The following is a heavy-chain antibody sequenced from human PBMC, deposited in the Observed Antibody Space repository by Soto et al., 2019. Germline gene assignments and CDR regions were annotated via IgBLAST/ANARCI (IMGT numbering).Heavy chain of an antibody. CDR1: EGKISRRSCC. D-gene: IGHD4-4*01. CDR3: ARVMTVTTLGGVRYYHCMDV. CDR2: INHSGST. J-gene: IGHJ6*04. V-gene: IGHV4-39*07. Sequence: IMSHTCTVVEGKISRRSCCRIWKKQHPGKWREWTGEINHSGSTNYNPSLKSRVTISVDTSKNQFSLKLSSVTAADTAVYYCARVMTVTTLGGVRYYHCMDVCGKGTTVTVSS.